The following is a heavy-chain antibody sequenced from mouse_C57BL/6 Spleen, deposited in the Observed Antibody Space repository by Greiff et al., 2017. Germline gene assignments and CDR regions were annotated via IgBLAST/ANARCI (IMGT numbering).Heavy chain of an antibody. CDR1: GFNIKDYY. CDR3: AIYYGNYVWFAY. Sequence: EVKLVESGAELVKPGASVKLSCTASGFNIKDYYMHWVKQRTEQGLEWIGRIDPEDGETKYAPKFQGKATITADTSSNTAYLQLSSLTSEDTAVYYCAIYYGNYVWFAYWGQGTLVTVSA. CDR2: IDPEDGET. J-gene: IGHJ3*01. D-gene: IGHD2-1*01. V-gene: IGHV14-2*01.